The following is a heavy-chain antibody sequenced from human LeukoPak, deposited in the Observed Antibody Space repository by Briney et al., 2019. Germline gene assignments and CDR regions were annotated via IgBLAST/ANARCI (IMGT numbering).Heavy chain of an antibody. CDR3: ARGSCSGGSCLFDP. J-gene: IGHJ5*02. CDR1: GFTFSSYE. Sequence: GGSLRLSCAASGFTFSSYEMNWVRQAPGKGLEWVSYISSSGSTIYYADSVKGRFTISRDNAKNSLYLQMNSLGAEDTAVYYCARGSCSGGSCLFDPWGQGTLVTVSS. D-gene: IGHD2-15*01. CDR2: ISSSGSTI. V-gene: IGHV3-48*03.